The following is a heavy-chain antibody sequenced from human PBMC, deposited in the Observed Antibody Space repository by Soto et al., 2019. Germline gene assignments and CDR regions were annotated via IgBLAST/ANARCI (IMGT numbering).Heavy chain of an antibody. J-gene: IGHJ6*02. D-gene: IGHD1-26*01. Sequence: QVQLVESGGGVVQPGRSLRLSCAASGFTFSSYGMPWVRQAPGKGLEWVAVISYDGSNKYYADSVKGRFTISRDNSKNTLYLQMNSLRAEDTAVSYCATAGSYYYYYGIDVWGQGTTVTVSS. V-gene: IGHV3-30*03. CDR1: GFTFSSYG. CDR2: ISYDGSNK. CDR3: ATAGSYYYYYGIDV.